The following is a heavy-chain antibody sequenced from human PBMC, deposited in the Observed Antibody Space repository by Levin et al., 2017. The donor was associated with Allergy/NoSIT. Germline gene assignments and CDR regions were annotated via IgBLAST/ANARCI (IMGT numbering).Heavy chain of an antibody. D-gene: IGHD3-10*01. Sequence: GESLKISCAASGFTFSSYSMNWVRQAPGKGLEWVSSISSSSSYIYYADSVKGRFTISRDNAKNSLYLQMNSLRAEDTAVYYCARTSGGVQGVIITFHYYYMDVWGKGTTVTVSS. CDR2: ISSSSSYI. V-gene: IGHV3-21*01. CDR3: ARTSGGVQGVIITFHYYYMDV. CDR1: GFTFSSYS. J-gene: IGHJ6*03.